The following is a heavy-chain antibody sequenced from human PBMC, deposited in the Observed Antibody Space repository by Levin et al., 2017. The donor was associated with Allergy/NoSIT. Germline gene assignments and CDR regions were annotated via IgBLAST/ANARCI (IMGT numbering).Heavy chain of an antibody. CDR1: GQSFSDYF. D-gene: IGHD2-2*01. V-gene: IGHV4-34*01. CDR3: ARGYHCVSNVCHRVFAI. J-gene: IGHJ3*02. Sequence: PSETLSLTCAVSGQSFSDYFWSWIRQTPGKGLEWIGQIDHREDTIYNPSLTSRVTISLDTSKNLFSLKLRSLPAAAPAVYYCARGYHCVSNVCHRVFAILGQGTMAPVS. CDR2: IDHREDT.